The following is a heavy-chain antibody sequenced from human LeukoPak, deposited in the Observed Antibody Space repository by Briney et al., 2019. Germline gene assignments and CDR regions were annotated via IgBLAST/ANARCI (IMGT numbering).Heavy chain of an antibody. CDR1: RYTFTGYY. CDR2: INPNSGVT. J-gene: IGHJ4*02. Sequence: GASVKVSCKASRYTFTGYYMHWVRQAPGQGLEWMGWINPNSGVTDYAQNFQGRGTMTRHTSISTAYVELSRLRSDDTAVSSCASGKGEGYTYGRYYFDYWGQGTLVTVSS. V-gene: IGHV1-2*02. D-gene: IGHD5-18*01. CDR3: ASGKGEGYTYGRYYFDY.